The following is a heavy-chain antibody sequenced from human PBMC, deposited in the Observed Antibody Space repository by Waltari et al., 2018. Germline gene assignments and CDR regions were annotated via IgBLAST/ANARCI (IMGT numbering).Heavy chain of an antibody. CDR2: IRSKTYGGTV. CDR1: GFTFGDYA. J-gene: IGHJ5*02. Sequence: EVQLVESGGGLVQPGRSLRLACTTSGFTFGDYAMIWFRQAPGKGLEWIGFIRSKTYGGTVEYAASVRGRFTISRDDSKGIAYLQMNSLRTADTALYYCSRDGLTVGYGSWFDPWGQGTLVTVSS. D-gene: IGHD4-17*01. CDR3: SRDGLTVGYGSWFDP. V-gene: IGHV3-49*03.